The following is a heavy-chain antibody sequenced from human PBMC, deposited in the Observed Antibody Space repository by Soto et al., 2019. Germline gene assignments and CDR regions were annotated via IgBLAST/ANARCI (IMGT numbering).Heavy chain of an antibody. J-gene: IGHJ4*02. V-gene: IGHV3-30*03. CDR1: GFTFSNFG. CDR2: ISYDGNIK. D-gene: IGHD6-13*01. CDR3: ARFWGPVTAAVDHY. Sequence: QVQLVESGGGVVQPGSSLILSCAASGFTFSNFGMQWVRQAPGKWLEWVASISYDGNIKYSADSVKGRFTISRDNSKNTLHLQMNSLRSEDTAVYYFARFWGPVTAAVDHYWGQETLVTVSS.